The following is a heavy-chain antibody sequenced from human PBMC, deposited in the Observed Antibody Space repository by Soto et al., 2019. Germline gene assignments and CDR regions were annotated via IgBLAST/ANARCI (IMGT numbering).Heavy chain of an antibody. D-gene: IGHD3-22*01. CDR3: ARAYYDSSGYSLDP. CDR2: IHDSGST. V-gene: IGHV4-4*02. CDR1: GASIGTSNW. Sequence: SETLSLTCAVSGASIGTSNWWSWVRQSPGKGLEWIGEIHDSGSTNYNPSLKSRVIISDDTSKNQIFLRLSSVTAADTAVYYCARAYYDSSGYSLDPWGQGILVTVSS. J-gene: IGHJ5*02.